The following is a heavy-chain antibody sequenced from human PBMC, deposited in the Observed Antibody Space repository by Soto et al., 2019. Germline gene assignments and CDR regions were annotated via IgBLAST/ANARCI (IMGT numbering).Heavy chain of an antibody. CDR3: ARISLAVADFFDY. D-gene: IGHD6-19*01. Sequence: PVGSLRLSCAASGFTFSSYEMNWVRQAPGKGLEWVSYISSSGSTIYYADSVKGRFTISRDNAKNSLYLQMNSLRAEDTAVYYCARISLAVADFFDYWGQGTLVTVSS. CDR2: ISSSGSTI. V-gene: IGHV3-48*03. CDR1: GFTFSSYE. J-gene: IGHJ4*02.